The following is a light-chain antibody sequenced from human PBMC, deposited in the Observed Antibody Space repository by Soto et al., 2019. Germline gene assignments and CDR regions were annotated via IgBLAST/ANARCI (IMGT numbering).Light chain of an antibody. CDR3: SSYTSSSTYV. Sequence: QSALTQPASVSGSPGQSITISCTGTSSDVGGYNYVSWYQQHPGKAPKLMIYDVSNRPSGVSNRFSGSKSGNTASLTISGLQVEYEADYYCSSYTSSSTYVFGTGTKVTVL. CDR2: DVS. J-gene: IGLJ1*01. CDR1: SSDVGGYNY. V-gene: IGLV2-14*01.